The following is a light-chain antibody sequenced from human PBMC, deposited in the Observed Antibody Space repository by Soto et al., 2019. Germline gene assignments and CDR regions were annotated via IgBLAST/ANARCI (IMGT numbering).Light chain of an antibody. J-gene: IGLJ1*01. Sequence: QSVLTQPRSVSGSPGQSVTISCTGTSSDVGGYNYVSWYQQHPGKDPKLMIYDVSKRPSGVPDRFSGSKSGHTASLTISGLQAEDEADYYCCSYAGSSLYVFGTGTKLTVL. CDR3: CSYAGSSLYV. V-gene: IGLV2-11*01. CDR1: SSDVGGYNY. CDR2: DVS.